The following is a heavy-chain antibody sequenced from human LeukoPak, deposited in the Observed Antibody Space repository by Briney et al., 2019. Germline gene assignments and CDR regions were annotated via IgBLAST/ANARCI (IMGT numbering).Heavy chain of an antibody. CDR3: AKDVGQTYFDY. CDR1: GFTFDDYA. Sequence: SLRLSCAASGFTFDDYAMHWVRQAPGKGLEWVSGISWNSGSIGYADSVKGRFTISRDNAKNSLYLQMNSLRAEDTALYYCAKDVGQTYFDYWGQGALVTVSS. CDR2: ISWNSGSI. V-gene: IGHV3-9*01. J-gene: IGHJ4*02.